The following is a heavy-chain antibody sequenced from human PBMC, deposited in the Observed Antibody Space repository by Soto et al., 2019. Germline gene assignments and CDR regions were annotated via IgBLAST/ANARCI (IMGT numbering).Heavy chain of an antibody. D-gene: IGHD3-22*01. J-gene: IGHJ2*01. V-gene: IGHV2-5*02. CDR2: IYWDDDK. CDR3: AHLTYYFDSSAYYWYFDR. CDR1: GFSLSTSGVG. Sequence: QITLKESGPTLVKPTQTLTLTCTFSGFSLSTSGVGVGWIRQPPGKALEWLALIYWDDDKRYSPSLKSRLTITKATSKSQVVLTMTNMDPVDTSTYYCAHLTYYFDSSAYYWYFDRWGRGTLVTVSS.